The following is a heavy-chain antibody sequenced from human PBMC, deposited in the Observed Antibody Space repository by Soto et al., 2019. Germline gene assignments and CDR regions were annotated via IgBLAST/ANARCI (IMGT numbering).Heavy chain of an antibody. Sequence: PSETLSLTCTVSGCSISSYYWSWIRQPPGKGLEWIGYIYYSGSTNYNPSLKSRVTISVDTSKNQFSLKLSSVTAADTAVYYCARLRGKLAGLDYWGQGTLVTVSS. J-gene: IGHJ4*02. CDR2: IYYSGST. CDR1: GCSISSYY. CDR3: ARLRGKLAGLDY. V-gene: IGHV4-59*01. D-gene: IGHD2-15*01.